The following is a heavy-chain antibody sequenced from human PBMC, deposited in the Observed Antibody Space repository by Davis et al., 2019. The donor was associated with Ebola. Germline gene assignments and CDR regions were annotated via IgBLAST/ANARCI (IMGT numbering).Heavy chain of an antibody. J-gene: IGHJ4*02. CDR2: FHPRDSDT. D-gene: IGHD2-15*01. CDR1: GYRFTNYW. Sequence: PGGSLRLSCQASGYRFTNYWIAWVRQVPGKGLEWVGMFHPRDSDTKYSPSFQGQVTVSADESSGTAYLQWRSLQASDTAIYYCARWVAVSGLDNWGQGALVTVS. CDR3: ARWVAVSGLDN. V-gene: IGHV5-51*01.